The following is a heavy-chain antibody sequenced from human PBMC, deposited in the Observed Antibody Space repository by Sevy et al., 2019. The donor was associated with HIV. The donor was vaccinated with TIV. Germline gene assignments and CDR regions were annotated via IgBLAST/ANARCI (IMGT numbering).Heavy chain of an antibody. CDR3: VRESITAPKTLLSLDI. CDR1: GYIFSDYN. D-gene: IGHD6-13*01. V-gene: IGHV1-2*06. J-gene: IGHJ3*02. CDR2: INPKSGDT. Sequence: ASVKVSCKSTGYIFSDYNMHWVRQAPGQGLEWMALINPKSGDTIYAQRFRGRVSMTRDTSMGTAYMELGGLTSDDTAVYYCVRESITAPKTLLSLDIWGQGTTVTVSS.